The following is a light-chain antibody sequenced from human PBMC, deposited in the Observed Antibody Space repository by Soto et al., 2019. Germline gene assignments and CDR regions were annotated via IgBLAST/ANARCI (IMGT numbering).Light chain of an antibody. Sequence: EIVLTQSQGTLSLSPGERATISCLASQSVPNNNLAWYQQKPGQAPRVLIYGASSGATFTPDRFSGSGSGADFTLTISRLEPEDFALYYCQQYVTSAITFGQGTRLEIK. CDR3: QQYVTSAIT. J-gene: IGKJ5*01. V-gene: IGKV3-20*01. CDR1: QSVPNNN. CDR2: GAS.